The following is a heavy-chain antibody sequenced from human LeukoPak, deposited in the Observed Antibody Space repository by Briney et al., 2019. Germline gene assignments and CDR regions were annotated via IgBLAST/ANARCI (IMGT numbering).Heavy chain of an antibody. V-gene: IGHV3-48*01. CDR2: ASLSGTI. CDR3: ATAPHGAIDYIDV. D-gene: IGHD3-16*01. CDR1: GLRLSSYS. Sequence: GGSLRPSCAASGLRLSSYSLSWVRQAPGKGLEWVSYASLSGTIYHADSVKGRFTISRDNARDSLSLQMSSLRVADTAVYFCATAPHGAIDYIDVWGRGTTGTV. J-gene: IGHJ6*03.